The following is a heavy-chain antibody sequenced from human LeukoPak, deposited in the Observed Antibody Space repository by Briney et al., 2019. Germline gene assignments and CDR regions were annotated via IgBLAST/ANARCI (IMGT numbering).Heavy chain of an antibody. V-gene: IGHV4-39*07. J-gene: IGHJ3*02. CDR3: ARDRDYYDSSGYPDAFDI. CDR2: ISYRGSA. CDR1: GGSITSSSYY. D-gene: IGHD3-22*01. Sequence: PSETLSLTCTVSGGSITSSSYYWGWIRQPPGKGLEWIGSISYRGSAYYNPSLKSRVTISEETSKNQFSLKLSSVTAADTAVYYCARDRDYYDSSGYPDAFDIWGQGTMVTVSS.